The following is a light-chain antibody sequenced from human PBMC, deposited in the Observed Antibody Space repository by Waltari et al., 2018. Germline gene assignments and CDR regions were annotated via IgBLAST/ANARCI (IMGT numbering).Light chain of an antibody. J-gene: IGKJ2*01. CDR1: QSLTKRY. Sequence: EVVLTQSPGTLSLSSGARATLSCRASQSLTKRYLAWYQQKPGQAPRLPIYGASSRAAGIPDRFSGSGSGTDFSLTISRLEPEDFAVYYCQQYGSSVLYTFGQGTKLEIK. V-gene: IGKV3-20*01. CDR3: QQYGSSVLYT. CDR2: GAS.